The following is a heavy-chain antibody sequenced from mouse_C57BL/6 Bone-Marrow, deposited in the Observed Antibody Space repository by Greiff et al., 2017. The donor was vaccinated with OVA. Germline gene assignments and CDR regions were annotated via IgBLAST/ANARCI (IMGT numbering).Heavy chain of an antibody. J-gene: IGHJ3*01. Sequence: VQLMESGAELVRPGTSVKVSCKASGYAFTNYLIEWVKQRPGQGLEWIGVINPAGGGTNYNQKFKGKATLTADKSSSTAYMQLSSLTSEDSAVYFCARSHYSNLFADWGKGTLVTVSA. CDR3: ARSHYSNLFAD. CDR2: INPAGGGT. CDR1: GYAFTNYL. D-gene: IGHD2-5*01. V-gene: IGHV1-54*01.